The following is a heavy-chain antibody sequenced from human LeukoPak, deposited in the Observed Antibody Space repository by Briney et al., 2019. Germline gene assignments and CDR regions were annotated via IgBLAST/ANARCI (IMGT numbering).Heavy chain of an antibody. V-gene: IGHV1-2*06. D-gene: IGHD3-22*01. CDR3: ARDRIYDSSGHNFDY. Sequence: ASVKVSCKASGYTFTGYYMHWVRQAPGQGLEWMGRINPNSGDTNYEQKFQGRVTMTRDTSMSTAYMELRRLRSDDTAVYYCARDRIYDSSGHNFDYWGQGTLVTVSS. J-gene: IGHJ4*02. CDR1: GYTFTGYY. CDR2: INPNSGDT.